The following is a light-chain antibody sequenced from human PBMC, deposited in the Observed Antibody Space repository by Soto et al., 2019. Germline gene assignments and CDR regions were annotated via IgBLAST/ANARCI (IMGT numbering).Light chain of an antibody. CDR3: CSFTSSYTLL. Sequence: QSALTQPRSVSGSPGQSVTISYTGASSDVGGYDSVSWYRQHPGKAPQLMIYDVSKRPSGVPDRFSGSKSGNTASLTISGLQAEDEADYYCCSFTSSYTLLFGGGTKLTVL. CDR2: DVS. V-gene: IGLV2-11*01. J-gene: IGLJ2*01. CDR1: SSDVGGYDS.